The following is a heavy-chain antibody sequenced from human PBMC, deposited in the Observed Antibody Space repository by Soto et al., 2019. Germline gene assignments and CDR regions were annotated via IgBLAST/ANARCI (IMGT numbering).Heavy chain of an antibody. D-gene: IGHD6-6*01. V-gene: IGHV4-4*07. CDR1: GGSISSFY. CDR2: IYLSGTT. J-gene: IGHJ3*02. Sequence: SETLSLTCTVSGGSISSFYWNWIRLSAGKGLEWIGRIYLSGTTTYNPSLQSRVTMSVDTSKNQFSLKLNSLTAADTAVYYCARSPSTSSIGTFDIWGQGTRVTVSS. CDR3: ARSPSTSSIGTFDI.